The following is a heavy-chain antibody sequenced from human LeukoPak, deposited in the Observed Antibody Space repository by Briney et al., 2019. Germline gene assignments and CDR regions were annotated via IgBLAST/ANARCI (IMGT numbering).Heavy chain of an antibody. J-gene: IGHJ6*03. CDR3: AREYIYGYYYYYYMDI. Sequence: PSETLSLTCTVSGYSISSGYYWGWIRQPTGKGLEWIGSIYHSGSTYYNPSLKSRVTISVDTSKNQFSLKLSSVTAADTAVYYCAREYIYGYYYYYYMDIWGKGTTVTVSS. CDR2: IYHSGST. D-gene: IGHD5-18*01. V-gene: IGHV4-38-2*02. CDR1: GYSISSGYY.